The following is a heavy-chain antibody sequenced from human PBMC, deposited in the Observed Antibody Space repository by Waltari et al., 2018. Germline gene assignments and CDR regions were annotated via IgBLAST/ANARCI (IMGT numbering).Heavy chain of an antibody. D-gene: IGHD3-10*01. CDR3: ARPGSGSYLGAFDI. CDR1: GGSITSGSYY. CDR2: VYSSGST. Sequence: QVQLQESGPGLVKPSQTLSLTCTVSGGSITSGSYYWTWIRQPAGKGLEWIGRVYSSGSTTLIPSLKSRVTISVHTSKNRFSLKLSSVTAADTAVYYCARPGSGSYLGAFDIWGQGTMVTVSS. J-gene: IGHJ3*02. V-gene: IGHV4-61*02.